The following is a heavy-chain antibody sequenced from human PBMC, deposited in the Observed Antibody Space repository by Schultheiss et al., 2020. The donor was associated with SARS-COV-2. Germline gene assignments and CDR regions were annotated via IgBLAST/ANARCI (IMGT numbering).Heavy chain of an antibody. CDR2: IWYDGSNK. V-gene: IGHV3-30*02. J-gene: IGHJ4*02. CDR1: GFTFSSFG. D-gene: IGHD5-24*01. Sequence: GGSLRLSCAASGFTFSSFGMHWVRQAPGKGLEWVAVIWYDGSNKYYADSVKGRFTISRDNSKNTLFLQMHNLRPEDTAMYYCAKDMTWMATVFDQWGQGTPVTVSS. CDR3: AKDMTWMATVFDQ.